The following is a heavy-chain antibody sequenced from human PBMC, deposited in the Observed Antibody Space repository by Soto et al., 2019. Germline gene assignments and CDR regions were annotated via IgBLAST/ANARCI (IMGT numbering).Heavy chain of an antibody. J-gene: IGHJ6*02. CDR2: IYPGDSDT. CDR3: ARVTGRTVTPEHYYYGMDV. V-gene: IGHV5-51*01. D-gene: IGHD4-17*01. CDR1: GYSFTSYW. Sequence: GESLKISCKGSGYSFTSYWIGWVRQMPGKGLKWMGIIYPGDSDTRYSPSFQGQVTISADKSISTAYLQWSSLKASDTAMYYCARVTGRTVTPEHYYYGMDVWGQGTTVTVSS.